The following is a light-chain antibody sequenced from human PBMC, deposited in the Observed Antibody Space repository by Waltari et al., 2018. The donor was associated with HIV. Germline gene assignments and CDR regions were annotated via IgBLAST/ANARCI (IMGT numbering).Light chain of an antibody. CDR3: QSYDRSLSVWV. J-gene: IGLJ3*02. Sequence: QSVLTQPPSVSGAPGQRVTISCPGSSSNTGAGYDVHWSQQLPGTAPRLLIYDNTIRPSGVPDRFSGSKSGTSASLAIAGLQDEDEAVYYCQSYDRSLSVWVFGGGTKVTVL. CDR2: DNT. CDR1: SSNTGAGYD. V-gene: IGLV1-40*01.